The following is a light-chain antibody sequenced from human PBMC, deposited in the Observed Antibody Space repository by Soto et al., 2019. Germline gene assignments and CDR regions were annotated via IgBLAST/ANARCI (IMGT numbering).Light chain of an antibody. V-gene: IGLV2-14*01. CDR3: SSYTSSSTYV. CDR2: DVS. CDR1: SSDVGGYKY. Sequence: QSVLTQPASVSGSPGQSITISCTGTSSDVGGYKYVSWYQLHPGKANKLMNYDVSNRPSGVSNRLSGSKSGNTASLIISGLQAEDEADYYCSSYTSSSTYVFGTGTKVTV. J-gene: IGLJ1*01.